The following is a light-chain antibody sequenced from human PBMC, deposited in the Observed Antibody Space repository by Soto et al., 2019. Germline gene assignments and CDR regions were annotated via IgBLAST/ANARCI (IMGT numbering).Light chain of an antibody. CDR1: SSDVGGYNF. Sequence: QSVLTQPASVSGSPGQSITISCTGTSSDVGGYNFVSWYQQHPGKAPKLLISEVDKRPSGVSDRFSGSKSGNTASLTISGLQAEDEADYYCSSYTSGSTLKVFGGGTKVTVL. V-gene: IGLV2-14*01. CDR3: SSYTSGSTLKV. J-gene: IGLJ2*01. CDR2: EVD.